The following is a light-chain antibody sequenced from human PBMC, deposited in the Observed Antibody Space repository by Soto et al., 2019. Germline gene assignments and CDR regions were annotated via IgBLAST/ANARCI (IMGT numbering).Light chain of an antibody. Sequence: AIRMTPSPSSFSASTGDRVTITCRASQGISSYLAWYQQKPGKAPKLLIYAASTLQSGVPSTFSGSGSGTDFTLTISCLQSEDFATYYCQQANSFPPTFGGGTKVDIK. CDR3: QQANSFPPT. CDR1: QGISSY. V-gene: IGKV1-8*01. J-gene: IGKJ4*01. CDR2: AAS.